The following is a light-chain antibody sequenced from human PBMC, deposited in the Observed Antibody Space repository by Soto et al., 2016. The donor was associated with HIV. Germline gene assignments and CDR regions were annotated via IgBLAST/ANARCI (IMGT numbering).Light chain of an antibody. V-gene: IGLV3-19*01. CDR1: SLRSYY. CDR3: DSRDSSGNHLI. J-gene: IGLJ2*01. CDR2: GKN. Sequence: SSELTQDPAVSVALGQTVRITCQGDSLRSYYGSWYQQKPGQAPVLVIYGKNSRPSGIPDRFSGSTSGNTASLPITGAQAEDEADYYCDSRDSSGNHLIFGGGTKLTVL.